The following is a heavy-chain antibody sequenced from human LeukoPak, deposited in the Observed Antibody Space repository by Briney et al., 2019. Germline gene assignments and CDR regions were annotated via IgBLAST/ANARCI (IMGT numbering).Heavy chain of an antibody. CDR2: IDTSSSTM. CDR1: AFTFSYYS. J-gene: IGHJ3*01. D-gene: IGHD7-27*01. CDR3: AREDDSWGPNNLDL. Sequence: AVSLRLSCSASAFTFSYYSMNWVRQAPGKGLEWISYIDTSSSTMYYADSVMGRFTISRDNAKESLYLQMNSLRDEDTAVYYCAREDDSWGPNNLDLWGQGTMVTVSS. V-gene: IGHV3-48*02.